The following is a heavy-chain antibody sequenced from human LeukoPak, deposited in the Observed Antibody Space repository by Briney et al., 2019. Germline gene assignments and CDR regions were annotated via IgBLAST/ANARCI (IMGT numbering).Heavy chain of an antibody. CDR3: AVYSGSYWGGRDDAFDI. D-gene: IGHD1-26*01. CDR2: IYTSGSTSGST. Sequence: SETLSLTCTVSGGSISGYYWSWIRQPAEKGLEWIGRIYTSGSTSGSTNYNPSLKSRVTMSVDTSNNQFSLNLTSVTAADTAVYYCAVYSGSYWGGRDDAFDIWGQGTMVTVSS. J-gene: IGHJ3*02. CDR1: GGSISGYY. V-gene: IGHV4-4*07.